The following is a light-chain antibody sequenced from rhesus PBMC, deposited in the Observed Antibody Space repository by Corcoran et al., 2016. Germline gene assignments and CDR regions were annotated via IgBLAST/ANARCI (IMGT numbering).Light chain of an antibody. CDR1: SSDVGGYNY. J-gene: IGLJ3*01. CDR3: CSYTTSSTLL. V-gene: IGLV2S7*01. CDR2: EVS. Sequence: QSAPTQPPSVSGSPGQSVTISCTGTSSDVGGYNYVSWYQQHPGKAPKLMIYEVSKRPSGVSDRFSGSKSGNTASLTISGLQAEDDADYYCCSYTTSSTLLFGGGTRLTVL.